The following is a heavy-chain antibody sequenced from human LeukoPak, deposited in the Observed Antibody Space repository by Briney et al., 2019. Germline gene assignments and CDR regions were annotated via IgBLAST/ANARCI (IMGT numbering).Heavy chain of an antibody. V-gene: IGHV1-69*01. CDR3: ARDCSSTSCYSHDAFDI. Sequence: SVKVSCKASGGTFSSYAISWVRQAPGQGLEWKGGIIPIFGTANYAQKFQGRVTITADESTSTAYMELSSLRSEDTAVYYCARDCSSTSCYSHDAFDIWGQGTMVTVSS. CDR1: GGTFSSYA. CDR2: IIPIFGTA. J-gene: IGHJ3*02. D-gene: IGHD2-2*01.